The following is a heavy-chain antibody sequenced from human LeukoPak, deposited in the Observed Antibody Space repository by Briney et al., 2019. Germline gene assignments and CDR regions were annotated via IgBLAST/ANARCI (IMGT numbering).Heavy chain of an antibody. Sequence: ASVKVSCKASGYTFTSYYMHWVRQAPGQGLEWMGWINPNSGGTNYAQKFQGRVTMTRDTSISTAYMELSRLRSDGTAVYYCVRGGRYCSGGSCYLTSPWGQGTLVTVSS. D-gene: IGHD2-15*01. CDR2: INPNSGGT. CDR3: VRGGRYCSGGSCYLTSP. J-gene: IGHJ5*02. V-gene: IGHV1-2*02. CDR1: GYTFTSYY.